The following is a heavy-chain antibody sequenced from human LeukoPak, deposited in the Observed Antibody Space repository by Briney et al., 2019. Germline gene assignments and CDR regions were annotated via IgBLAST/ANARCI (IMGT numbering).Heavy chain of an antibody. CDR2: IYYSGST. V-gene: IGHV4-39*07. D-gene: IGHD4-23*01. CDR1: GGSISSSSYY. J-gene: IGHJ1*01. Sequence: PSETLSLTCTVSGGSISSSSYYWGWIRQPPGKGLEWIGSIYYSGSTYYNPPLKSRVTISVDTSKNQFSLKLSSVTAADTAVYYCARGFYIYHGGNFLFQHWGQGTLVTVSS. CDR3: ARGFYIYHGGNFLFQH.